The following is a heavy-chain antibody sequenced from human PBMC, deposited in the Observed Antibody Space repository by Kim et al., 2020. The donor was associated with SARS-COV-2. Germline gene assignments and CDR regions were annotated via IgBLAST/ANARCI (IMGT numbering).Heavy chain of an antibody. J-gene: IGHJ6*02. Sequence: ASVKVSCKASGYTFTGYYMHWVRQAPGQGLEWMGWINPNSGGTNYAQKFQGRVTMTRDTSISTAYMELSRLRSDDTAVYYCASPEAGPMTTLHYYGMDVWGQGTTVTVSS. CDR3: ASPEAGPMTTLHYYGMDV. CDR2: INPNSGGT. V-gene: IGHV1-2*02. D-gene: IGHD4-17*01. CDR1: GYTFTGYY.